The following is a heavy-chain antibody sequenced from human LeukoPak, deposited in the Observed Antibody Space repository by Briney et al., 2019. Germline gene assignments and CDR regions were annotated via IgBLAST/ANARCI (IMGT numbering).Heavy chain of an antibody. CDR2: IYSTGGK. CDR3: ARGSDGWFAFDY. D-gene: IGHD6-19*01. V-gene: IGHV3-66*01. Sequence: PGGSLRLSSAASEFTVSTNYMSWVRQAPGKGLEWVSIIYSTGGKYYSDSVKGTFTISRDNSKHTLYLQMNSLRGEDTAVYYCARGSDGWFAFDYWGQGILVTVSS. J-gene: IGHJ4*02. CDR1: EFTVSTNY.